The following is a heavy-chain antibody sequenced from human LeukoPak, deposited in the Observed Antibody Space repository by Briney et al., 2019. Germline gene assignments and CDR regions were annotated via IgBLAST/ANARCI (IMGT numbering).Heavy chain of an antibody. D-gene: IGHD3-22*01. J-gene: IGHJ4*02. CDR1: GGSISSGSYY. CDR2: IYYSGST. Sequence: PSETLSLTCTVSGGSISSGSYYWSWIRQPPGKGLEWIGYIYYSGSTNYNPSLKSRVTISVDTSKNQFSLKLSSVTAADTAVYYCARSGGWLPTYYFDYWGQGTLVTVSS. CDR3: ARSGGWLPTYYFDY. V-gene: IGHV4-61*01.